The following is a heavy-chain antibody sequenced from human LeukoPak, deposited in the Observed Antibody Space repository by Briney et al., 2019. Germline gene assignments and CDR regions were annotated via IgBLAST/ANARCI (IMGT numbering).Heavy chain of an antibody. V-gene: IGHV4-31*03. Sequence: KSSETLSLTCTVSGGSISSGGYYWSWIRQHPGKGLEWIGYIYYSGSTYYNPSLKSRVTISVDTSKNQFSLKLSSVTAADTAVYYCARGPRNYYDSSGTPYYFDYWGQGTLVTVSS. D-gene: IGHD3-22*01. CDR2: IYYSGST. CDR1: GGSISSGGYY. J-gene: IGHJ4*02. CDR3: ARGPRNYYDSSGTPYYFDY.